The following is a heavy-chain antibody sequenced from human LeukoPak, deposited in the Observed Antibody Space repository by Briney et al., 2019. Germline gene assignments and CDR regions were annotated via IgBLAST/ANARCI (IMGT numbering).Heavy chain of an antibody. Sequence: SETLSLTCTVSGGSISSYYWNWIRQPPGKGLEWIGYIYYSGSTNYNPSLKSRVTVSVDTSKSQFSLKLSSVTAADTAVYYCARASSGWYNWFDPWGQGTLVTVSS. CDR2: IYYSGST. D-gene: IGHD6-19*01. CDR3: ARASSGWYNWFDP. CDR1: GGSISSYY. V-gene: IGHV4-59*01. J-gene: IGHJ5*02.